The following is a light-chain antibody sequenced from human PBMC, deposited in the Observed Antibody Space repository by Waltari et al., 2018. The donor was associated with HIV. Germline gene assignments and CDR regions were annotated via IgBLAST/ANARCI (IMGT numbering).Light chain of an antibody. Sequence: SYELTQPPSVSVSPGQTATVHCSGAAMPLQYAYWYPQKPGQAPRLVIYKDSGRPAGIPVRFSGSSSWTTVTLTISGVQAEDEADYYCQSADSSSTEVIFGGGTKLTVL. CDR1: AMPLQY. CDR3: QSADSSSTEVI. CDR2: KDS. J-gene: IGLJ2*01. V-gene: IGLV3-25*03.